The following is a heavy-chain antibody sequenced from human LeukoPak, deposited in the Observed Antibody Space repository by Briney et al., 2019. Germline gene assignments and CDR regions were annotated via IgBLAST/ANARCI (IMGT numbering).Heavy chain of an antibody. CDR2: INSDGSST. J-gene: IGHJ4*02. D-gene: IGHD2-21*01. CDR3: AKQAGWGAYFSFLPFDF. Sequence: GGSLRLSCAASGFTFSSYWMHWVRQAPGKGLVWVSRINSDGSSTSYADSVKGRFTISRDNAKNTLYLQMNSLRADDTAVYFCAKQAGWGAYFSFLPFDFWGRGTLVTVSS. CDR1: GFTFSSYW. V-gene: IGHV3-74*01.